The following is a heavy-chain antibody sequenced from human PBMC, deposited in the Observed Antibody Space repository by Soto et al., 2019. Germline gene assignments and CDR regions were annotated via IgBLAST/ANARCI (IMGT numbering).Heavy chain of an antibody. CDR1: GGSVTNSSYY. CDR3: VSQRTTVPTQAYFDY. J-gene: IGHJ4*02. Sequence: SETLSLTCTVSGGSVTNSSYYWGWIRQSPGKGLEWIGSAYYRGRSYSKSSVKSRVTISVDTSKNRFSLSLNSVTASDTAVYFCVSQRTTVPTQAYFDYWGPGALVTVSS. D-gene: IGHD4-17*01. CDR2: AYYRGRS. V-gene: IGHV4-39*01.